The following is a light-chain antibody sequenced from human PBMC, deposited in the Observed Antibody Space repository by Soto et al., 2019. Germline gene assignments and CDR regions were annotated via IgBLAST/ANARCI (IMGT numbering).Light chain of an antibody. CDR2: DVS. J-gene: IGLJ2*01. V-gene: IGLV2-14*01. CDR1: GSGVGTYSF. Sequence: QSVLTQPASVSGSPGQSITISCTGTGSGVGTYSFDSWYQQRPGKAPKLIIYDVSNRPSGVSTRFSGSKSVNTASLTISGLQADDEADYYCSSYTYNTAIFGGGTKLTVL. CDR3: SSYTYNTAI.